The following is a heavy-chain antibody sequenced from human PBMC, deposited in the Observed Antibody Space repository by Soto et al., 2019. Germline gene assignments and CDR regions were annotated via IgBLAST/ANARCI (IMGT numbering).Heavy chain of an antibody. Sequence: ASVKVSCKASGYTFTGYYMHWVRQAPGQGLEWMGWINPNGGGTNYAQKFQGWVTMTRDTSISTAYMELSRLRSDDTAVYYCARDTLKLGTGAAFDIWGQGTMVTVSS. V-gene: IGHV1-2*04. D-gene: IGHD7-27*01. CDR2: INPNGGGT. J-gene: IGHJ3*02. CDR3: ARDTLKLGTGAAFDI. CDR1: GYTFTGYY.